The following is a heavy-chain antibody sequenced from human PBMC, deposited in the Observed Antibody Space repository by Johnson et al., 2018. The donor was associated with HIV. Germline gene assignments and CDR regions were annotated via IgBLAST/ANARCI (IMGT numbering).Heavy chain of an antibody. CDR2: ISWDGGSP. Sequence: VQLMESGGGVVRPGGSLRLSCAASGFTFDDYAMHWVRQAPGKGLEWVSLISWDGGSPYYADSVKGRFTISRDNSKNSLYLQMNSLRAEDTALYYCAKALRTGTPNDAFDIWGQGTMVTVSS. CDR1: GFTFDDYA. V-gene: IGHV3-43D*03. D-gene: IGHD3-10*01. J-gene: IGHJ3*02. CDR3: AKALRTGTPNDAFDI.